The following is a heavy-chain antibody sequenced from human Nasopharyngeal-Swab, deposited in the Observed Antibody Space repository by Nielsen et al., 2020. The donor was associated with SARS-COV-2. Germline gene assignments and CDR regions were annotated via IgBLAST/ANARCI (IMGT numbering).Heavy chain of an antibody. CDR2: INPSGGST. CDR3: ARPSGMIAAAGNDNWFDP. J-gene: IGHJ5*02. CDR1: GYTFTSYY. V-gene: IGHV1-46*01. Sequence: APVKVSCKASGYTFTSYYMHWVRQAPGQELEWMGIINPSGGSTSYAQKFQGRVTMTRDTSTSTVYMELSSLRSEDTAVYYCARPSGMIAAAGNDNWFDPWGQGTLVTVSS. D-gene: IGHD6-13*01.